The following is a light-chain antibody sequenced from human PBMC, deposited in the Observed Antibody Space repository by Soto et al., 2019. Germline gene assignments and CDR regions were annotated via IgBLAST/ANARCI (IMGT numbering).Light chain of an antibody. CDR2: EVN. Sequence: QSALTQPPSASRSPGQSVTISCTGTSSDIGAYNYVSWYQQHPGKAPKLMIYEVNKRPSGVPDRFSGSKSGNTASLTVSGLQAEDEADYYCSSYAGSKNLLFGGGTKVTVL. J-gene: IGLJ2*01. V-gene: IGLV2-8*02. CDR1: SSDIGAYNY. CDR3: SSYAGSKNLL.